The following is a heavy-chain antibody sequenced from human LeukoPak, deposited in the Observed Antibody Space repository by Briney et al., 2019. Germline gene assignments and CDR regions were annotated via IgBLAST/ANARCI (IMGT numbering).Heavy chain of an antibody. CDR1: GGSISSYY. D-gene: IGHD4-17*01. CDR3: ARQDYGDYMGVDY. J-gene: IGHJ4*02. V-gene: IGHV4-59*08. Sequence: PSETLSLTCTVSGGSISSYYWSWIGQPPGKGLEWVGYIYYSGSTNYNPSLKSRVTISVDTSKNQFPLKLSSVTDADTAVYYCARQDYGDYMGVDYWGQGTLVTVSS. CDR2: IYYSGST.